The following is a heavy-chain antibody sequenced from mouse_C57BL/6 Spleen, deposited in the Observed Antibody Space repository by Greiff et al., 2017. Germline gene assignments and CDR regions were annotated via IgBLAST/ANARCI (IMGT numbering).Heavy chain of an antibody. Sequence: EVQLVESGGGLVKPGGSLKLSCAASGFTFSDYRMHWVSQAPEKRLEWVAYISIGSSTIYYANTVKGLFTISRDNAKNTLFLQMTSLRSEDTAMYYCERVDYDDYYAMDYWGQGTTVTVSS. CDR2: ISIGSSTI. CDR3: ERVDYDDYYAMDY. D-gene: IGHD2-4*01. CDR1: GFTFSDYR. J-gene: IGHJ4*01. V-gene: IGHV5-17*01.